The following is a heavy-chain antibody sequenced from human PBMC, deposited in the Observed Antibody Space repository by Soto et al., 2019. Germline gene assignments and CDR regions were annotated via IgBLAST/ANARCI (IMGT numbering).Heavy chain of an antibody. CDR1: GGSISSSSYC. V-gene: IGHV4-39*01. Sequence: SETLSLTCTVSGGSISSSSYCWGWIRQPPGKGLEWIGSIYYSGSTYYNPSLKSRVTISVDTSKNQFSLKLSSVTAADTAVYYCARQGGGSSSWLNWFDPWGQGTLVTVSS. CDR2: IYYSGST. J-gene: IGHJ5*02. D-gene: IGHD6-13*01. CDR3: ARQGGGSSSWLNWFDP.